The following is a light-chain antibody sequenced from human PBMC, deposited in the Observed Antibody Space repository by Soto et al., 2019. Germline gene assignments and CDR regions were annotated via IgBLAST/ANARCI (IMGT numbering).Light chain of an antibody. V-gene: IGLV2-11*01. CDR1: SSDVGAFNY. J-gene: IGLJ1*01. CDR2: DVS. CDR3: CSFAGSYSYV. Sequence: QSVLTQPRSVSGSPGQSVTISCTGTSSDVGAFNYVSWYQHHSGKAPKLIIYDVSERPSGVPDRFSGSKSGNTASLTISGLQAEDEADYYCCSFAGSYSYVFGVGTKLTVL.